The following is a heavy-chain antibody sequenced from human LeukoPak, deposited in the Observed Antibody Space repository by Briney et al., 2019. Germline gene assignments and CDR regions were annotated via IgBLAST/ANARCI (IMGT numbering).Heavy chain of an antibody. V-gene: IGHV4-39*01. CDR3: ARHFRATVTKFDY. Sequence: SETLSLTCTVSGGSISSSSYYWGWIRQPPGKGLEWIGRIYYSGSTYYNPSLKSRVTISVDTSKNQFSLKLSSVTAADTAVYYCARHFRATVTKFDYWGQGTLVTVSS. CDR1: GGSISSSSYY. CDR2: IYYSGST. J-gene: IGHJ4*02. D-gene: IGHD4-17*01.